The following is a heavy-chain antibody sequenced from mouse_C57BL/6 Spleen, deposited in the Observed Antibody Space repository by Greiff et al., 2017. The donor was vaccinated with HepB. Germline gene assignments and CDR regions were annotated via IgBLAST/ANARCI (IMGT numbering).Heavy chain of an antibody. Sequence: QVQLQQSGAELVRPGPSVKVSCKASGYAFTNYLIEWVKQRPGQGLEWIGVINPGSGGTNYNEKFKGKATLTADKSSSTAYMQLSSLTSEDSAVYFCARVYYDYDYFDYWGQGTTLTVSS. CDR2: INPGSGGT. CDR3: ARVYYDYDYFDY. J-gene: IGHJ2*01. V-gene: IGHV1-54*01. CDR1: GYAFTNYL. D-gene: IGHD2-4*01.